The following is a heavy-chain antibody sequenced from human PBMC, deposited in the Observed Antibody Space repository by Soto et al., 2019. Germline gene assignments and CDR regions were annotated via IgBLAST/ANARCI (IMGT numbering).Heavy chain of an antibody. CDR1: GGSISSYY. D-gene: IGHD3-16*02. CDR3: AGDRGIDYVWGSYRYTGDAFDI. V-gene: IGHV4-59*01. CDR2: IYYSGGT. J-gene: IGHJ3*02. Sequence: PSETLSLTCTVSGGSISSYYWSWIRQPPGKGLEWIGYIYYSGGTNYNPSLKSRVTISVDTSKNQFSLKLSSVTAADTAVYYCAGDRGIDYVWGSYRYTGDAFDIWGQGTMVTVSS.